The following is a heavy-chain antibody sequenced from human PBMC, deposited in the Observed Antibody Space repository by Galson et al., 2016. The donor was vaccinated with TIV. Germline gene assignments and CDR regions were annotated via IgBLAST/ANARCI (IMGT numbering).Heavy chain of an antibody. J-gene: IGHJ6*01. CDR1: GYIFTNYY. D-gene: IGHD3-22*01. CDR2: INPRGGGRA. CDR3: SKNPVEDSESSSKGLYGM. V-gene: IGHV1-46*01. Sequence: SVKVSCKASGYIFTNYYIHWVRQAPGQGLEWMGIINPRGGGRAIYAQKFQDRVTMTRDTSTSILYMQLSSLTSEDTAVYYCSKNPVEDSESSSKGLYGM.